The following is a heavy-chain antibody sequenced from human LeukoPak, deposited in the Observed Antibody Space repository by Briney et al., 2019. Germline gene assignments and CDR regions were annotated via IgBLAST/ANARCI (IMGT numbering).Heavy chain of an antibody. CDR3: ATSLPDTGHLLPTD. CDR1: GYTFTSYD. J-gene: IGHJ4*02. D-gene: IGHD3-16*02. CDR2: MNPNSGNT. Sequence: ASVKVSCKASGYTFTSYDINWVRQATGQGLEWMGWMNPNSGNTGYAQKFQGRVTMTRNTSISTAYMELSSLRSEDTAVYYCATSLPDTGHLLPTDWGQGTLVTVSS. V-gene: IGHV1-8*01.